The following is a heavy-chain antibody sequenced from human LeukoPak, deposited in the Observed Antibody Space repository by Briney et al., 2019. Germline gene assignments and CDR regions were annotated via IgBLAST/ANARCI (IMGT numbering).Heavy chain of an antibody. V-gene: IGHV3-48*01. Sequence: GGSLRLSCEASGFIFSTYSMNWVRQAPGKGLEWVSYISSSSSTIYYADSVKGRFTISRDNAKNSLYLQMNSLRAEDTAVYYCARESVVSGGIHHWGQGTLVTVSS. J-gene: IGHJ5*02. CDR1: GFIFSTYS. CDR3: ARESVVSGGIHH. CDR2: ISSSSSTI. D-gene: IGHD2-15*01.